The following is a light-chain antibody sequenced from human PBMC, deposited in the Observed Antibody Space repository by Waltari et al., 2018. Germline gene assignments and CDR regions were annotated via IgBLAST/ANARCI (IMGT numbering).Light chain of an antibody. J-gene: IGLJ3*02. CDR2: DTT. Sequence: QAVVTQEPSLTVSPGGTVTLTCGSSTGAVTTGHSPYWFQQKPGQAPKTLIYDTTDRHSWTPARFSGSLVVDKAALTLSGAQPEDEADYYCFLSYSGARVFGGGTKLTVL. V-gene: IGLV7-46*01. CDR1: TGAVTTGHS. CDR3: FLSYSGARV.